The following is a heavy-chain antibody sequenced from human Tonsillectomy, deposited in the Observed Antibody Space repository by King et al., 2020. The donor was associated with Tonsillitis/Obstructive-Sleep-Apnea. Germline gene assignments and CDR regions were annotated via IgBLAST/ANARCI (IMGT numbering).Heavy chain of an antibody. V-gene: IGHV4-34*01. Sequence: VQLQQWGAGLLKPSETLSLPCAVSGGSFSGYYWSWIRQPPGKGLEWIGEINHSGSTNYNPSLKSRVTISVDTSKNQVALKLSSVTATDTAVYYCTRGSTSSRRRHGYNTADLGPYYFDYGGQGTLVTVSS. CDR3: TRGSTSSRRRHGYNTADLGPYYFDY. CDR1: GGSFSGYY. D-gene: IGHD5-24*01. J-gene: IGHJ4*02. CDR2: INHSGST.